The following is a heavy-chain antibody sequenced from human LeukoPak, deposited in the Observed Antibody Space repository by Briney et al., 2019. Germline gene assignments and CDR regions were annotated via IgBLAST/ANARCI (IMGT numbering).Heavy chain of an antibody. D-gene: IGHD3-3*02. CDR1: GGTFSSYT. J-gene: IGHJ6*02. Sequence: GASVKVSCKASGGTFSSYTISWVRQAHGQGLDWMGRIIPILGIANYAQKFQGRVTITADKSTSTAYMELSSLRSEDTAVYYCARLAEYYGMVVWGQGTTVTVSS. CDR3: ARLAEYYGMVV. CDR2: IIPILGIA. V-gene: IGHV1-69*02.